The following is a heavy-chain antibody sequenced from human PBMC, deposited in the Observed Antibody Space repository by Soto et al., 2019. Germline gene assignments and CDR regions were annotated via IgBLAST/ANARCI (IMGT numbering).Heavy chain of an antibody. D-gene: IGHD2-8*01. V-gene: IGHV3-30*18. J-gene: IGHJ4*02. CDR1: GFPFRTYG. CDR2: ISYDGTKK. Sequence: GGSLRLSCAASGFPFRTYGMHLVRQSPGKGLEWVAYISYDGTKKFYIDSVKGRFTIPRDNSKNTLYLQMNGLRTEDTAVYYCAQEAPGVGHFFDSWGQGTLVTVSS. CDR3: AQEAPGVGHFFDS.